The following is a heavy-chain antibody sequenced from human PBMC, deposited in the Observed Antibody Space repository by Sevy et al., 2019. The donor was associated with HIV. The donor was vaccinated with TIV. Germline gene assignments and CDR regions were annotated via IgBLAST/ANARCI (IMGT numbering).Heavy chain of an antibody. CDR1: GFTFSNYG. J-gene: IGHJ4*02. V-gene: IGHV3-30*02. CDR2: IRYDGSDK. CDR3: AKDLAGPGRRYFDY. Sequence: GGSLRLSCAASGFTFSNYGMHWVRQVPGKGLEWVTFIRYDGSDKYYAASVKGRFTISRDDSKNTLYLQMYSLSAEDTAIYYCAKDLAGPGRRYFDYWGQGTLVTVSS. D-gene: IGHD6-13*01.